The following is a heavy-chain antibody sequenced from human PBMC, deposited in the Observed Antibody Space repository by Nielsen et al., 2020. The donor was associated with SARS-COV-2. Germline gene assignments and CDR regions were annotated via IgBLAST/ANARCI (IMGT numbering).Heavy chain of an antibody. CDR3: VAGDYVGY. CDR2: ISWNSGSI. J-gene: IGHJ4*02. V-gene: IGHV3-9*01. CDR1: GFTFDDYA. D-gene: IGHD6-13*01. Sequence: GGSLRLSCAASGFTFDDYAMHWVRQAPGKGLEWVSGISWNSGSIGYADSVKGRFTISRDNAKNSLYLQMNSLRAEDTALYYCVAGDYVGYWGQGTLVTVSS.